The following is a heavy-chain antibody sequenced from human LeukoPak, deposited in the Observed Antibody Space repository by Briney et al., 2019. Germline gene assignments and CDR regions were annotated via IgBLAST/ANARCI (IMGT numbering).Heavy chain of an antibody. V-gene: IGHV1-24*01. CDR2: FDPEDGET. J-gene: IGHJ4*02. CDR3: ATPRANIKTRFLEWLLNY. D-gene: IGHD3-3*01. Sequence: ASVKVSCKVSGYTLTELSMHWVRQAPGKGLEWMGGFDPEDGETIYAQKFQGRVTMTEDTSTDTAYMELSSLRSEDTAVYYCATPRANIKTRFLEWLLNYWGQGTLVTVSS. CDR1: GYTLTELS.